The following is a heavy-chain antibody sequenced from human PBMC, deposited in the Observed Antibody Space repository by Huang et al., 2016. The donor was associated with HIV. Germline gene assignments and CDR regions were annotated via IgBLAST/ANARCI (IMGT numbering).Heavy chain of an antibody. CDR1: GFTFRSYA. D-gene: IGHD1-7*01. CDR2: TSYDGYNK. J-gene: IGHJ6*03. CDR3: ARERLRLELLYYMDV. V-gene: IGHV3-30-3*01. Sequence: QVHLVESGGGVVQPGGSLRLSCAASGFTFRSYAMHWVRQVPGKGLEGVAVTSYDGYNKYYTDAVKGRFTISRDNSRSTLYLQMDSLRTEDTAVYFCARERLRLELLYYMDVWGNGTTVTVSS.